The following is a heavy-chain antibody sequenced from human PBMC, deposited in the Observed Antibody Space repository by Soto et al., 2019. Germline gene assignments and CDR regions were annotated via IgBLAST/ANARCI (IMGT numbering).Heavy chain of an antibody. CDR2: INPSGGST. J-gene: IGHJ6*02. D-gene: IGHD6-6*01. CDR3: AKALRGSSSSSGHYGMDV. Sequence: ASVKVSCKASGYTFTSYYMHWVRQAPGQGLEWMGIINPSGGSTSYAQKFQGRVTMTRDTSTSTVYMELSSLRSEDTAVYYCAKALRGSSSSSGHYGMDVWGQGTTVTVSS. V-gene: IGHV1-46*01. CDR1: GYTFTSYY.